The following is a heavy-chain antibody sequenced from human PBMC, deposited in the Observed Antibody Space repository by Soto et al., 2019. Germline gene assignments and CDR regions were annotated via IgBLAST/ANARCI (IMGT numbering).Heavy chain of an antibody. CDR2: ISGSGGST. CDR3: AKRFGKNYDFWSGYYNKDYYFDY. CDR1: GFTFSSYA. J-gene: IGHJ4*02. V-gene: IGHV3-23*01. Sequence: GGSLRLSCAASGFTFSSYAMSWVRQAPGKGLEWVSAISGSGGSTYYADSVKGRFTISRDNSKNTLYLQMNSLRAEDTAVYYCAKRFGKNYDFWSGYYNKDYYFDYWGQGTLVTVSS. D-gene: IGHD3-3*01.